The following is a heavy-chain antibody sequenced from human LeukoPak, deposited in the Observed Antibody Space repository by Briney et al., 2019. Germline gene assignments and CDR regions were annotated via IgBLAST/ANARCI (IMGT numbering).Heavy chain of an antibody. CDR2: IFSSGST. V-gene: IGHV4-59*01. CDR1: GGSISSYY. D-gene: IGHD2-15*01. J-gene: IGHJ4*02. Sequence: SETLSLTCTVSGGSISSYYWSWIRQPPGKGLEWIGCIFSSGSTNYNPSLKSRVTMSVDTSRNQFSLKLSSVTAADTAVYYCAKGGGSFDYWGQGTLVTVSS. CDR3: AKGGGSFDY.